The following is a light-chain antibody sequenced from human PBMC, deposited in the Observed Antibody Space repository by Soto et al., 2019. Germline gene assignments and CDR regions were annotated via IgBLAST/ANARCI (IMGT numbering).Light chain of an antibody. CDR3: QQRSNWPRWT. J-gene: IGKJ1*01. CDR1: QSVSSY. CDR2: DAS. V-gene: IGKV3-11*01. Sequence: EIVLTQSPATLSLSPGERATLSCRASQSVSSYLAWYQQKPGQAPRLLIYDASNRATGIPARFSGSGSGTDFTLPISSLEPEDFAVYYCQQRSNWPRWTFGQGTNVEIQ.